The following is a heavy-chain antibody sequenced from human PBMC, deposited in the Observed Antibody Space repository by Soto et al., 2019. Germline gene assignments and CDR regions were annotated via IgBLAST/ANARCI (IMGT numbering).Heavy chain of an antibody. V-gene: IGHV3-33*01. D-gene: IGHD6-19*01. CDR3: ARGPLPFSSGFDC. J-gene: IGHJ4*02. CDR2: VWFDGRNK. CDR1: GFTFSNYG. Sequence: GGSLRLSCTASGFTFSNYGMHWVRQAPGKGLEWVAIVWFDGRNKYYADSVKGRFTISRDNSKNTVYLQMNSLRAEDTAVYYCARGPLPFSSGFDCWGTGTLVPVSS.